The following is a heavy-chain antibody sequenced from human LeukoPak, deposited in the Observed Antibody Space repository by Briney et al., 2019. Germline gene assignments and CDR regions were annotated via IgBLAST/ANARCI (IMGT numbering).Heavy chain of an antibody. Sequence: GGSLRLSCVASGFSFNNYRMTWVRQAPGRGLEWVANIKQDGSEKQYVDSVKGRFAISRDNAKKSLYLQINTLRAEDTAVYYCVRGPHIAATSYWGQGTLVTVSS. CDR1: GFSFNNYR. D-gene: IGHD6-25*01. CDR3: VRGPHIAATSY. CDR2: IKQDGSEK. V-gene: IGHV3-7*03. J-gene: IGHJ4*02.